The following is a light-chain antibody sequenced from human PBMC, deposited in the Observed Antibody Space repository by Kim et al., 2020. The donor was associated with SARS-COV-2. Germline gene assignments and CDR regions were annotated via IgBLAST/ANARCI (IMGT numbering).Light chain of an antibody. CDR1: QSVSSSY. V-gene: IGKV3-20*01. CDR3: QQYGSSPSYS. J-gene: IGKJ2*03. CDR2: GAS. Sequence: CPGERATLSCRASQSVSSSYLAWYQQKPGQAPRLLIYGASSRATGIPDRFSGSGSGTDFTLTISRLEPEDFAVYYCQQYGSSPSYSFGQGTKLEI.